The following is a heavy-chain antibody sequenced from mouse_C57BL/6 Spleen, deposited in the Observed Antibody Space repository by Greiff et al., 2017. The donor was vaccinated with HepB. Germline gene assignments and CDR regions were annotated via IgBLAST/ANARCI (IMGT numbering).Heavy chain of an antibody. CDR2: ISYDGSN. CDR3: ARADDYDGFAY. J-gene: IGHJ3*01. CDR1: GYSITSGYY. V-gene: IGHV3-6*01. D-gene: IGHD2-4*01. Sequence: DVKLQESGPGLVKPSQSLSLTCSVTGYSITSGYYWNWIRQFPGNKLEWMGYISYDGSNNYNPSLKNRISITRDTSKNQFFLKLNSVTTEDTATYYCARADDYDGFAYWGQGTLVTVSA.